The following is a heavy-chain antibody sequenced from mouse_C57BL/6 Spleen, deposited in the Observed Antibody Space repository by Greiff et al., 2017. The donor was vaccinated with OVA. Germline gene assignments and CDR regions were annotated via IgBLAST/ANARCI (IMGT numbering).Heavy chain of an antibody. Sequence: QVQLQQPGAELVKPGASVKLSCKASGYTFTSYWMHWVKQRPGQGLEWIGMIHPNSGSTNYNEKFKSKATLTVDKSSSTAYMQLSSLTSEDSAVYYCARWDDPFYYFDYWGQGTTLTVSS. CDR3: ARWDDPFYYFDY. D-gene: IGHD2-3*01. CDR1: GYTFTSYW. CDR2: IHPNSGST. V-gene: IGHV1-64*01. J-gene: IGHJ2*01.